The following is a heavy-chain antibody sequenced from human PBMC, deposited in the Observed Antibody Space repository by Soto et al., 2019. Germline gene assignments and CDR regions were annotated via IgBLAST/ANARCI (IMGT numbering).Heavy chain of an antibody. D-gene: IGHD5-12*01. Sequence: GGSLRLSCAASGFTFSSYSMNWVRQAPGKGLEWVSSISSSSSYIYYADSVKGRFTISRDNAKNSLYLQMNSLRAEDTAVYYCARGSTPPLRVDYWGQGTLVTVSS. CDR2: ISSSSSYI. V-gene: IGHV3-21*01. CDR1: GFTFSSYS. J-gene: IGHJ4*02. CDR3: ARGSTPPLRVDY.